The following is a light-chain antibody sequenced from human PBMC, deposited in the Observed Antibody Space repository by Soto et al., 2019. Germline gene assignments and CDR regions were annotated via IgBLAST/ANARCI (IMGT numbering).Light chain of an antibody. Sequence: ELVLTQSPGTLSLSPGERATLSCRASQSVSRNFLTWHQQKPGQAPRLLIYGASSRATGIPDRFSGSGSGTGFTLTISRLEPEDFAVYYCQQYGTSPPVTFGGGTKVDIK. CDR2: GAS. CDR3: QQYGTSPPVT. CDR1: QSVSRNF. J-gene: IGKJ4*01. V-gene: IGKV3-20*01.